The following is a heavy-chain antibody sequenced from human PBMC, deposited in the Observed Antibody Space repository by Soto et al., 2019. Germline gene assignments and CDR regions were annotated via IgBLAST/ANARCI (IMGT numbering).Heavy chain of an antibody. D-gene: IGHD4-17*01. V-gene: IGHV3-30*18. J-gene: IGHJ4*02. Sequence: PWGSLRLSCAASGFTFITYGMHFVRHSPYKWREWVAVISYDGGDKYSADSVQGRFTISRDNSKNTLYLQMNSLRAEDTAVYYCAKDSGRGSADYDFDFWGQGTLVTVSS. CDR1: GFTFITYG. CDR3: AKDSGRGSADYDFDF. CDR2: ISYDGGDK.